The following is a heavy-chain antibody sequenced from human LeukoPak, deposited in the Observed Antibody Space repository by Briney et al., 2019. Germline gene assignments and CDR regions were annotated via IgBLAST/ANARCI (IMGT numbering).Heavy chain of an antibody. CDR1: GFTFSSFG. D-gene: IGHD7-27*01. Sequence: GGSLRLSCAASGFTFSSFGIHWVRQAPGKGLEWVALISYDGSNKYYADSVKGRFTISRDNSKNTLYLQMNSLRAEDTAVYYCAKDLSWGFFDYWGQGTLVTVSS. CDR2: ISYDGSNK. V-gene: IGHV3-30*18. J-gene: IGHJ4*02. CDR3: AKDLSWGFFDY.